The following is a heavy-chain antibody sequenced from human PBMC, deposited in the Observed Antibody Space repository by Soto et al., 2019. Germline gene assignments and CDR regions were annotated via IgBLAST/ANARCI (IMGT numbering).Heavy chain of an antibody. V-gene: IGHV4-34*01. CDR2: INYSGST. D-gene: IGHD3-10*01. J-gene: IGHJ5*02. Sequence: SETLSLTCAVYGGSFSCYDWSWIRQPPGKGLEWIGEINYSGSTNYNPSLKSRGTISVTTPKNQFSLMLSYGTAADAAVFYYSRGQVRTALLWWFDPWGQGTLVTVSS. CDR3: SRGQVRTALLWWFDP. CDR1: GGSFSCYD.